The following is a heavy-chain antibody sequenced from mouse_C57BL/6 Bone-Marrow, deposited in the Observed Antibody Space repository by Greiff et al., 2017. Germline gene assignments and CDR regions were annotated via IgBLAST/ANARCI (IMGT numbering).Heavy chain of an antibody. D-gene: IGHD1-2*01. Sequence: EVKVLESGGGLVQPGGSLKLSCAASGFTFTDYYMYWVRQTPEQRLEWVAYISNCGGSTYYPATVKGRFTFSRDNAKNTLYLQMSHLKSEDTAMYYCARLRRPYGRAYWGQGTLVTVS. CDR1: GFTFTDYY. CDR3: ARLRRPYGRAY. J-gene: IGHJ4*01. CDR2: ISNCGGST. V-gene: IGHV5-12*01.